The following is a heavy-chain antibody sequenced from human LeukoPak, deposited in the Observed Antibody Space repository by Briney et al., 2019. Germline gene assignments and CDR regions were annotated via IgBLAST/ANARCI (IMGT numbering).Heavy chain of an antibody. V-gene: IGHV3-30-3*01. CDR1: GFTFNSYA. CDR2: ISYDGSNK. CDR3: ARRGAYYDSNGYYD. Sequence: PGGSLRLSCVASGFTFNSYAMHWVRQAPGKELEWVALISYDGSNKYYADSVKGRFTISRDNSKNTLYLQMNSLRAEDTAVYYCARRGAYYDSNGYYDWGQGTLVTVSS. J-gene: IGHJ4*02. D-gene: IGHD3-22*01.